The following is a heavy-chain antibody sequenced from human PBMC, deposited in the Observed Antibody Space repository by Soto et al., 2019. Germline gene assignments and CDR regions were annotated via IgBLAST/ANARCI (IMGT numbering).Heavy chain of an antibody. J-gene: IGHJ4*02. CDR3: ARATSRWYIRPYDY. CDR2: ISSSGSTI. V-gene: IGHV3-11*01. D-gene: IGHD6-13*01. Sequence: PGGSLRLSCAASGFTFSDYYMSWIRQAPGKGLEWVSYISSSGSTIYYADSVKGRFTISRDNAKNSLYLQMNSLRAEDTAVYYCARATSRWYIRPYDYWGQGTLVTVSS. CDR1: GFTFSDYY.